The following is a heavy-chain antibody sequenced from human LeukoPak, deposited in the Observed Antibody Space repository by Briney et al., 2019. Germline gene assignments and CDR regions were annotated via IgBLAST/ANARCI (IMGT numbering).Heavy chain of an antibody. CDR1: GFTFTSYG. Sequence: PGGSLRLSCAASGFTFTSYGMYWVRQAPGKGLEWVSTITSSGGSTYYADSVKGRFTISRDNSKNTLFLQMNGLRAEDTAVYYCARLVGATTDFDYWGQGTLVSVSS. V-gene: IGHV3-23*01. CDR2: ITSSGGST. D-gene: IGHD1-26*01. CDR3: ARLVGATTDFDY. J-gene: IGHJ4*02.